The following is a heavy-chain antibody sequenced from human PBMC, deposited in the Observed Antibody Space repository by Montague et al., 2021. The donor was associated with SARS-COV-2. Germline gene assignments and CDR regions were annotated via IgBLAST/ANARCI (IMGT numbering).Heavy chain of an antibody. D-gene: IGHD3-16*01. Sequence: SETLSLTCTVSRGSISTYYWSWIRQPPGRGLEWIGYVYNSGTDIYNPSLNGRVTISVDTSKSQFSLQLSSVSAADTAIYYCVRGAIRGSYNWFDSWGRGTLVAVSS. CDR1: RGSISTYY. J-gene: IGHJ5*01. CDR3: VRGAIRGSYNWFDS. CDR2: VYNSGTD. V-gene: IGHV4-59*01.